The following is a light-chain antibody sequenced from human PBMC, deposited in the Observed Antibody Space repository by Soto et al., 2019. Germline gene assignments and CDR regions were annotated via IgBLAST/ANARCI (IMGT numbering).Light chain of an antibody. CDR3: QQFSSYPLT. J-gene: IGKJ4*01. CDR1: QSVSNS. CDR2: DVS. Sequence: EIVLTQSPATLSLSPGERATLSCWASQSVSNSLAWYQQRPGQSPRILIYDVSTRATGIPDRFSGGGSGTDFTLTISRLEPEDFAVYYCQQFSSYPLTFGGGTKVDIK. V-gene: IGKV3-11*01.